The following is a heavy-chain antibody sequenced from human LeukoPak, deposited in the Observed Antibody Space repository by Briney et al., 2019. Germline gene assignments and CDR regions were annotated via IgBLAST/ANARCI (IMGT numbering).Heavy chain of an antibody. V-gene: IGHV3-21*01. CDR1: GFTFSSYV. CDR2: ISSSSSYI. D-gene: IGHD3-16*01. Sequence: PGGSLRLSCAASGFTFSSYVMNWVRQAPGKGLEWVSSISSSSSYIYYADSVKGRFTISRDNAKNSLYLQMNSLRAEDTAVYYCAGAAYSYGPRGFDYWGQGILVTVSS. CDR3: AGAAYSYGPRGFDY. J-gene: IGHJ4*02.